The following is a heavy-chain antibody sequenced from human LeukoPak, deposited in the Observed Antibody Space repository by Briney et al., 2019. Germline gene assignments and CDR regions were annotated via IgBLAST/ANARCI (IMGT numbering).Heavy chain of an antibody. CDR2: IIPIFGTA. V-gene: IGHV1-69*13. Sequence: WASVKVSCKASGGTFSSYAISWVRQAPGQGLEWMGGIIPIFGTANYAQKFQGRVTITADESTSTAYMELSRLRSDDTAVYYCASIGVVPAANPPSPQVRFDPWGQGTLVTVSS. CDR1: GGTFSSYA. D-gene: IGHD2-2*01. J-gene: IGHJ5*02. CDR3: ASIGVVPAANPPSPQVRFDP.